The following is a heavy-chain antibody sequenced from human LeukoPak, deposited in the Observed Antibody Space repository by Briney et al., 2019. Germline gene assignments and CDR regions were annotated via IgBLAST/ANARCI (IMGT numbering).Heavy chain of an antibody. J-gene: IGHJ1*01. D-gene: IGHD1-14*01. CDR1: GGTFSSYA. CDR2: IIPMFGTA. V-gene: IGHV1-69*13. Sequence: GASVKVSCKASGGTFSSYAISWVRQAPGRGLDWMGRIIPMFGTAKYAQKFQGRVTITADESTSTAYMELRSLRPEDPAVYYCARDSSEFRSLIHHWGQGTLVTVSS. CDR3: ARDSSEFRSLIHH.